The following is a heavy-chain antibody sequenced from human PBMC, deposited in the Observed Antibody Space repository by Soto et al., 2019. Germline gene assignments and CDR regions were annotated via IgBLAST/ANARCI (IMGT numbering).Heavy chain of an antibody. D-gene: IGHD5-12*01. J-gene: IGHJ4*02. V-gene: IGHV3-33*01. CDR3: ASSSAYDRLDY. CDR2: IWYDGSNK. CDR1: GFTFSSYG. Sequence: QVQLVESGGGVVQPGKSLRLSCAASGFTFSSYGMHWVRQAPGKGLEWVAIIWYDGSNKYYADSVKGRFTISRDNSKNTLYLQMNSLRAEDTAVYYCASSSAYDRLDYWGKGTLVTVSS.